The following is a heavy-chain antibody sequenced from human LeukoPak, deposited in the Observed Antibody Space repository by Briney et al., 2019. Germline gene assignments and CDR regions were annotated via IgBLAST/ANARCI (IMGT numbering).Heavy chain of an antibody. CDR2: ISTSSSYI. CDR3: ARQQWLDGAYYFDY. V-gene: IGHV3-21*01. CDR1: GFIVSSNY. Sequence: KPGGSLRLSCAASGFIVSSNYMSWVRQAPGKGLEWVSFISTSSSYIYYADSVRGRFTISRDNAKNSLYLQMNSLRAEDTAVYYCARQQWLDGAYYFDYWGQGTLVTVSS. J-gene: IGHJ4*02. D-gene: IGHD6-19*01.